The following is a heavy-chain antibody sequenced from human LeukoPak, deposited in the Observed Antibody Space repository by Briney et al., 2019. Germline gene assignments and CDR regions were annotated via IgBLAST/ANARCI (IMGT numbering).Heavy chain of an antibody. CDR3: ARGHNSRAGVTDCCPLDF. CDR2: IYSSGIT. J-gene: IGHJ4*02. Sequence: PGGSLRLSCAASGFTVSSNYITWVRRAPGKGLEWVSVIYSSGITYYADSVKGRFTISRDNSKNTLYLQMNSLRAEDTAFYYCARGHNSRAGVTDCCPLDFWGRGTLVTVSS. V-gene: IGHV3-66*01. CDR1: GFTVSSNY. D-gene: IGHD2-21*02.